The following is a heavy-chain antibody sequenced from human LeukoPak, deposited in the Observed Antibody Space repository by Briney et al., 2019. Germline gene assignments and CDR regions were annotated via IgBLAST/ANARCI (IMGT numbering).Heavy chain of an antibody. Sequence: SETLSLTCTVSGGSISSGDYYWSWIRQPPGKGLEWIGYTYYSGNTYYNPSLKSRVTISVDTSKNQFSLKLSSVTAADTAIYYCARRNDFDIWGQGTMVTVSS. J-gene: IGHJ3*02. CDR2: TYYSGNT. CDR1: GGSISSGDYY. V-gene: IGHV4-30-4*01. CDR3: ARRNDFDI.